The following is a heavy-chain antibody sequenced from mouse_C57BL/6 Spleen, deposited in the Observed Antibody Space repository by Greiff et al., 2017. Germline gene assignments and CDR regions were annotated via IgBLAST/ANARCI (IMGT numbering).Heavy chain of an antibody. CDR2: ISGGGGNT. Sequence: EVKLVESGGGLVKPGGSLKLSCAASGFTFSSYTLSWVRQTPEKRLEWVATISGGGGNTYYPDSVKGRFTIFRDNAKNTLYLQMSSLRSEDTALYYCARQAFDGYYWYFDGWGTGTTVTVAS. CDR1: GFTFSSYT. D-gene: IGHD2-3*01. V-gene: IGHV5-9*01. J-gene: IGHJ1*03. CDR3: ARQAFDGYYWYFDG.